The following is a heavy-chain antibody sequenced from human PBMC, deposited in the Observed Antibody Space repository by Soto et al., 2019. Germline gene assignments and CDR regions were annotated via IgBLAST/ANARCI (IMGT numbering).Heavy chain of an antibody. CDR1: GFTFSSYA. Sequence: GGSLRLSCAASGFTFSSYAMSWVRQATGKGLEWVSAISGSGGSTYYADSVKGRFAISRDNSKNTLYLQMNSLRAEDTAVYYCAKTRKWYYDFWSGYYTDYYYGVDVWGQGTTVTVSS. D-gene: IGHD3-3*01. CDR2: ISGSGGST. J-gene: IGHJ6*02. CDR3: AKTRKWYYDFWSGYYTDYYYGVDV. V-gene: IGHV3-23*01.